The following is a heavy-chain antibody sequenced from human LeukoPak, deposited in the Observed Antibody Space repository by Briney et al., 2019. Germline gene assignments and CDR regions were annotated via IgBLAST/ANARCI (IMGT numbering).Heavy chain of an antibody. CDR2: VYDSGST. Sequence: SQTLSLTCTVSGGSISRGGDYWSWIRQHPGKGLEWIGYVYDSGSTYYNPSLKSRVTISADTSKNQFSLKLSSVTAADTAVFYCARVPIIRGVIEDWGQGTLVSVSS. V-gene: IGHV4-31*03. CDR3: ARVPIIRGVIED. J-gene: IGHJ4*02. D-gene: IGHD3-10*01. CDR1: GGSISRGGDY.